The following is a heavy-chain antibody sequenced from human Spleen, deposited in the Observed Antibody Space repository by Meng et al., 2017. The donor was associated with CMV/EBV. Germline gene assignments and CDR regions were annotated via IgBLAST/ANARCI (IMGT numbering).Heavy chain of an antibody. D-gene: IGHD1-26*01. CDR3: ARARSGSFLSYLGY. CDR1: GYIFGNYG. J-gene: IGHJ4*02. CDR2: ISGYDGDT. Sequence: ASVKVSCKASGYIFGNYGISWVRQAPGQGLEWMGWISGYDGDTKYAQKFQNRVTMTTDTPTSTGYMVLRSLTSDDTAMYYRARARSGSFLSYLGYWGQGTLVTVSS. V-gene: IGHV1-18*01.